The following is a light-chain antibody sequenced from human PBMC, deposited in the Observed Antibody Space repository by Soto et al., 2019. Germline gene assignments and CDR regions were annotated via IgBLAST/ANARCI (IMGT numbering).Light chain of an antibody. V-gene: IGKV1-12*01. Sequence: DIQMTQFPSSVSASVGDSVAITCRASQIISNWVAWYQQKPGTAPRLLIYAATTLNSGVPSRFSGRRSGTDFPPPFTDLKPKDFAIYYCQQAYSFPFTFGPGTKVDLK. CDR2: AAT. CDR1: QIISNW. J-gene: IGKJ3*01. CDR3: QQAYSFPFT.